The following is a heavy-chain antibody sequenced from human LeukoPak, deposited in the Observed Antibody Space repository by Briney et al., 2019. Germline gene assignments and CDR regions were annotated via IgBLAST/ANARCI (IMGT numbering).Heavy chain of an antibody. CDR3: ARERPIVVVVAATDFDY. Sequence: SVKVSCKASGGTFSSYAISWVRQAPGQGLEWMGWINPNSGDTGYAQKFQGRVTMTRDTSISTAYMELTRLRSDDTAVYYCARERPIVVVVAATDFDYWGQGTLVTVSS. J-gene: IGHJ4*02. V-gene: IGHV1-2*02. D-gene: IGHD2-15*01. CDR1: GGTFSSYA. CDR2: INPNSGDT.